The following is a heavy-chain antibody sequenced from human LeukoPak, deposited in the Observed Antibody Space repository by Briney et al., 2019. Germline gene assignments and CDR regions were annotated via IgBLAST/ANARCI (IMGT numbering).Heavy chain of an antibody. CDR3: ARHVDHYYYGMDV. CDR1: GGSIRSYY. J-gene: IGHJ6*02. CDR2: IYYSGST. Sequence: SETLSLTCTVSGGSIRSYYWSWIRQPPGKGLEWIGYIYYSGSTKYNPSLQSRVTMSVDTSKNQFSLNLSSVTAADTAVYFCARHVDHYYYGMDVWGQGTTVTVSS. V-gene: IGHV4-59*08.